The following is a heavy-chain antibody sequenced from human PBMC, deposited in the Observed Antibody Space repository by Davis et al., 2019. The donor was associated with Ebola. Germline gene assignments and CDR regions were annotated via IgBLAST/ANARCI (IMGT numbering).Heavy chain of an antibody. J-gene: IGHJ4*02. D-gene: IGHD5-12*01. Sequence: GGSLRLSCAASGFTFSGYAMSWVRQAPGKGLEWVSGISSSGGSTYYADSAKGRFTISRDNSKNTLYLQMNSLRTEDTAVYYCARGGYSGYDNYLDYWGQGTLVTVSS. CDR3: ARGGYSGYDNYLDY. CDR1: GFTFSGYA. CDR2: ISSSGGST. V-gene: IGHV3-23*01.